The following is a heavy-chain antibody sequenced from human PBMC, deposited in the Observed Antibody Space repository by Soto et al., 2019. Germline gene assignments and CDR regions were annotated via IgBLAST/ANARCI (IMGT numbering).Heavy chain of an antibody. D-gene: IGHD1-26*01. CDR3: ASGRYGDY. CDR1: GYAFTTYG. V-gene: IGHV1-18*01. J-gene: IGHJ4*02. Sequence: QVHLVQSGAEVKKPGASVKVSCQGSGYAFTTYGITWVRQAPGQGLEWMGWISAHNGNTNYAQKLQGRVTVTRDTSTSTAYMELRSLRYDDTVVYYCASGRYGDYWGQGALVTVSS. CDR2: ISAHNGNT.